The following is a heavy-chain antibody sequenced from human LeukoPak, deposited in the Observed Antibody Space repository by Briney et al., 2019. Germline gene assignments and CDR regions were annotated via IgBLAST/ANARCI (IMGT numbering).Heavy chain of an antibody. CDR2: ISGSGSST. CDR3: AKVGVVAATPVDY. Sequence: GGSLRLSCAASGFTFTSYAMNWVRQAPGKGLEWVSTISGSGSSTYYVDSVKGRFTISRDNSKNTLYLQMNSLRAEDTAEYYCAKVGVVAATPVDYWGQGTLVTVSS. D-gene: IGHD2-15*01. J-gene: IGHJ4*02. CDR1: GFTFTSYA. V-gene: IGHV3-23*01.